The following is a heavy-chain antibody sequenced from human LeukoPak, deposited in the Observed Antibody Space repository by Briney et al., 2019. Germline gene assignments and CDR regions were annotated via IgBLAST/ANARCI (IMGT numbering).Heavy chain of an antibody. CDR3: AKSLYGGCDY. J-gene: IGHJ4*02. V-gene: IGHV3-30*18. CDR2: ISYDGSKK. CDR1: GFIFSNYG. D-gene: IGHD3-16*02. Sequence: GGSLRLSCAASGFIFSNYGLHWVRQAPGKGLEWVAVISYDGSKKYYADSVKGRFTIFRDNSKNTVYLQMNSLRVEDTAVYYCAKSLYGGCDYWGQGTVVTVSS.